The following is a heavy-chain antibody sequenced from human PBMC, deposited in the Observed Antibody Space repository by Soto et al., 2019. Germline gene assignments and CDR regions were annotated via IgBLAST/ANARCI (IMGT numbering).Heavy chain of an antibody. Sequence: SLKISCGASGFTFISFSMNCIRQAPGKGLEWVSSISSSSSYIYYADSVKGRFTISRDNAKNSLYLQMNSLRAEDTAVYYCARDPPIFGVASIYWGQGTLVTVSS. CDR1: GFTFISFS. V-gene: IGHV3-21*01. D-gene: IGHD3-3*01. CDR2: ISSSSSYI. CDR3: ARDPPIFGVASIY. J-gene: IGHJ4*02.